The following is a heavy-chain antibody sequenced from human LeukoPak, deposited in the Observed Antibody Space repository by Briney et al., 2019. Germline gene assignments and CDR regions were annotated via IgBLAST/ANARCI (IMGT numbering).Heavy chain of an antibody. V-gene: IGHV3-21*01. CDR2: ISSSNSYI. Sequence: PGGSLRLSCAASGFTFSSYSMNWVRQAPGKGLEWVSSISSSNSYIYYADSVKGRFTISRDNAKNSLYLQMNSLRAEDTAVYYCAREFDRLYYGSGRGGYYYYYYGMDVWGQGTTVTVSS. CDR3: AREFDRLYYGSGRGGYYYYYYGMDV. D-gene: IGHD3-10*01. CDR1: GFTFSSYS. J-gene: IGHJ6*02.